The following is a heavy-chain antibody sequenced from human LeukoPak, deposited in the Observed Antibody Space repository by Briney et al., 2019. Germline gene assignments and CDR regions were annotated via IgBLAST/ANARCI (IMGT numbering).Heavy chain of an antibody. D-gene: IGHD4-17*01. CDR1: GYTFTSYH. Sequence: ASVKVSCKASGYTFTSYHMHWVRQAPGQGLEWMGIINPSGGSTSYAQKFQGRVTMTRDTSTSTVYMELSSLRSEDTAVYYCARVVTTVTTGVNWFDPWGQGTLVTVSS. CDR2: INPSGGST. CDR3: ARVVTTVTTGVNWFDP. V-gene: IGHV1-46*01. J-gene: IGHJ5*02.